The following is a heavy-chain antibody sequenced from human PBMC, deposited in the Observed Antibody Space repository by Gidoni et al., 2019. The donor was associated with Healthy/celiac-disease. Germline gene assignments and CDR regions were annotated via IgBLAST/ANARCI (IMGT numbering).Heavy chain of an antibody. CDR3: ARGLGAVVAASFDY. Sequence: PPGKGLGWIGEINHSGSTNYNPSLKSRVTISVDTSKNQFSLKLSSVTAADTAVYYCARGLGAVVAASFDYWGQGTLVTVSS. J-gene: IGHJ4*02. CDR2: INHSGST. D-gene: IGHD2-15*01. V-gene: IGHV4-34*01.